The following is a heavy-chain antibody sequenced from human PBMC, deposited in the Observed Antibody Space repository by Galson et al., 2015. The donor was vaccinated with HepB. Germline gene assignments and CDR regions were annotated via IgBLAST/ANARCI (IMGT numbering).Heavy chain of an antibody. Sequence: TLSLTCTVSGGSISSGCYYWSWIRQHPGKGLEWIGYIYYSGSTYYNPSLKSRVTISVDTSKNQFSLKLSSVTAANTAVYYCARSGVLGIAAAGSNWFDPWGQGTLVTVSS. V-gene: IGHV4-31*03. CDR2: IYYSGST. D-gene: IGHD6-13*01. CDR1: GGSISSGCYY. CDR3: ARSGVLGIAAAGSNWFDP. J-gene: IGHJ5*02.